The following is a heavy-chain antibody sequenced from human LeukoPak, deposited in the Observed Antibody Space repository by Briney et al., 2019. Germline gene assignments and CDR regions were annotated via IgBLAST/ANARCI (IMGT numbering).Heavy chain of an antibody. CDR2: ISAYNDNT. Sequence: ASQKVSCEASGYTFTGYGISWVRQAPGQGLEWMGWISAYNDNTNYAQKLQGRVTMTTDTSTSTAYISLKSLRYHQTTLYNTARPKAPYDRSGYSAYWGQGTLVTVSS. D-gene: IGHD3-22*01. J-gene: IGHJ4*02. V-gene: IGHV1-18*01. CDR3: ARPKAPYDRSGYSAY. CDR1: GYTFTGYG.